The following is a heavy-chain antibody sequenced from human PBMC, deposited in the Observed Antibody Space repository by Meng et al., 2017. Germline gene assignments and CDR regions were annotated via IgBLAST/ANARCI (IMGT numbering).Heavy chain of an antibody. D-gene: IGHD6-13*01. CDR1: GYTFPDYW. V-gene: IGHV1-2*06. CDR3: ARDEDISAAGKLFGDY. Sequence: HRGQSGAEVNKPGASVNVACKACGYTFPDYWLHWVRRAPGQGLELMGRINPQSGATHYAQRFQGRVPMTGDTSISTAYMELSGLRSDDTAMYYCARDEDISAAGKLFGDYWGQGTLVTVSS. J-gene: IGHJ4*02. CDR2: INPQSGAT.